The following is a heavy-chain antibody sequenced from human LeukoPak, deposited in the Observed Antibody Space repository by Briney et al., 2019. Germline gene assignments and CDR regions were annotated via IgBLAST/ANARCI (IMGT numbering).Heavy chain of an antibody. CDR1: GGSFSDYY. D-gene: IGHD3-10*01. CDR3: ARLSTMVRGAD. CDR2: INHSGST. J-gene: IGHJ4*02. Sequence: SETLSLTCAVYGGSFSDYYWSWIRQPPGKGLEWIGEINHSGSTNYNPSLKSRVTISVDTSKNQFSLKLSSVTAADTAVYYCARLSTMVRGADWGQGTLVTVSS. V-gene: IGHV4-34*01.